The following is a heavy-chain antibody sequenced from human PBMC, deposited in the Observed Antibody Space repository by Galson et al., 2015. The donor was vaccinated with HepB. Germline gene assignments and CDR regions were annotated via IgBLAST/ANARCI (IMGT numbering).Heavy chain of an antibody. V-gene: IGHV3-33*01. CDR3: ARDRIVGGSYYLDY. CDR1: GFTFSSYG. CDR2: IWYDGSNK. D-gene: IGHD1-26*01. J-gene: IGHJ4*02. Sequence: SLRLSCAASGFTFSSYGMHWVRQAPGKGLEWVTVIWYDGSNKYYADSVKGRFTISRDNSKNTLYLQMNSLRAEDTAVYYCARDRIVGGSYYLDYWGQGTLVTVPS.